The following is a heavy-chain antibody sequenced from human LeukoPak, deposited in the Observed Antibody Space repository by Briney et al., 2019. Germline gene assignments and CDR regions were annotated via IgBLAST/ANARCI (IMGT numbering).Heavy chain of an antibody. V-gene: IGHV1-2*02. CDR3: AREGSSSWPSDAFDI. Sequence: ASVKVSCKASGYTFTGYYMHWVRQAPGQGLEWMGWINPNSGGTNYAQKFQGRVIMTRDTSISTAYMELSRLRSDDTAVYYCAREGSSSWPSDAFDIWGQGTMVTVSS. J-gene: IGHJ3*02. CDR2: INPNSGGT. D-gene: IGHD6-13*01. CDR1: GYTFTGYY.